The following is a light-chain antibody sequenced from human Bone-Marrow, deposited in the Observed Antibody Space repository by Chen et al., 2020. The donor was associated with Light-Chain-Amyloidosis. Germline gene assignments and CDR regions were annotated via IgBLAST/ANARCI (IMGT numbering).Light chain of an antibody. Sequence: QSALTQPASVSGSPGQSITISCTGTSSDVGGDNHVSWYQQHPDKAPKLMIYEVTNRPSWVPARFSGAKADDTAYLTNSGLKTDDEGDYFWSSYTVTNTLVFGSGTRVTVL. CDR3: SSYTVTNTLV. CDR2: EVT. V-gene: IGLV2-14*01. CDR1: SSDVGGDNH. J-gene: IGLJ1*01.